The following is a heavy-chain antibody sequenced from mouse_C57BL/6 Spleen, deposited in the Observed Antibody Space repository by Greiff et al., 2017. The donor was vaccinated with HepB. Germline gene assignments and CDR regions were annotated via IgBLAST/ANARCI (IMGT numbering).Heavy chain of an antibody. CDR3: ASVSYGSSSWYFDV. J-gene: IGHJ1*03. D-gene: IGHD1-1*01. Sequence: EVMLVESGGDLVKPGGSLKLSCAASGFTFSSYGMSWVRQTPDKRLEWVATISSGGSYTYYPDSVKGRFTISRDNAKNNLYLQMSSLKSEDTAMYYCASVSYGSSSWYFDVWGTGTTVTVSS. V-gene: IGHV5-6*01. CDR2: ISSGGSYT. CDR1: GFTFSSYG.